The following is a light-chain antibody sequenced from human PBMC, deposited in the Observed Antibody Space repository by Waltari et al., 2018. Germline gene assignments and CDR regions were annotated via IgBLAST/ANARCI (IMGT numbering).Light chain of an antibody. CDR2: EDS. V-gene: IGLV3-10*01. J-gene: IGLJ2*01. CDR1: ALPKKY. Sequence: SYELTQPPSVSVSPGQAARLTCSGDALPKKYAYWYQQKSGQAPVLVIYEDSKRPSGIPERFSGSSSGTTATLTLSGAQVEDEGDYYCYSTDSSGTQRVFGGGTKLTVL. CDR3: YSTDSSGTQRV.